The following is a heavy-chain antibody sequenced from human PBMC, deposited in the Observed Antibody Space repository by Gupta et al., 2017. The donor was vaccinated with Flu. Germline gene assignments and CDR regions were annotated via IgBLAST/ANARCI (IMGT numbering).Heavy chain of an antibody. CDR3: AREWEGSGSYYTEWYFDL. CDR2: ISSSGSTI. V-gene: IGHV3-48*03. CDR1: GFTFSSYE. D-gene: IGHD1-26*01. Sequence: EVQLVESGGGLVQPGGSLRLSCAASGFTFSSYEMNWVRQAPGKGLEWVSYISSSGSTIYYADSVKGRFTISRDNAKNSLYLQMNSLRAEDTAVYYCAREWEGSGSYYTEWYFDLWGRGTLVTVSS. J-gene: IGHJ2*01.